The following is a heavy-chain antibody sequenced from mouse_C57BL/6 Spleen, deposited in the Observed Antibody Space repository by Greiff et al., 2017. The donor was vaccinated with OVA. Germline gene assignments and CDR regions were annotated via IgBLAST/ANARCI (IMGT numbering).Heavy chain of an antibody. CDR3: ARYYYGYDGNFDY. V-gene: IGHV1-7*01. CDR2: INPSSGYT. CDR1: GYTFTSYW. Sequence: VQLQESGAELAKPGASVKLSCKASGYTFTSYWMHWVKQRPGQGLEWIGYINPSSGYTKYNQKFKDKATLTADKSSSTAYMQLSSLTYEDSAVYYCARYYYGYDGNFDYWGQGTTLTVSS. D-gene: IGHD2-2*01. J-gene: IGHJ2*01.